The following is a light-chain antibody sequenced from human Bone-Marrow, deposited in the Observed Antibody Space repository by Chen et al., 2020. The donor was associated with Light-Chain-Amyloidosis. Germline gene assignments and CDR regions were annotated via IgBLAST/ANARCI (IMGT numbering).Light chain of an antibody. CDR2: AAS. CDR3: QQSYGIPYT. V-gene: IGKV1-39*01. J-gene: IGKJ2*01. Sequence: DIQMTQSPSSLSASVGDRVTITCRASQSISSYLNWYQQKPGKAPKLLIYAASSLQSGVPSRFSGSGSGTDFTLTIANLQPEDSATYYCQQSYGIPYTFGQGTKVEIK. CDR1: QSISSY.